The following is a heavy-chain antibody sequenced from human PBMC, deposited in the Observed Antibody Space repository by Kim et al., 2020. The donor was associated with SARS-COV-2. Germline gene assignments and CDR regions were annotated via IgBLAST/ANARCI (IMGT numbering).Heavy chain of an antibody. V-gene: IGHV4-34*01. CDR2: INHSGST. Sequence: SETLSLTCAVYGGSFSGYYWSWIRQPPGKGLEWIGEINHSGSTNYNPSLKSRVTISVDTSKNQFSLKLSSVTAADTAVYYCAGSQRRKFGYWGQGTLVTVSS. CDR1: GGSFSGYY. D-gene: IGHD3-10*01. J-gene: IGHJ4*02. CDR3: AGSQRRKFGY.